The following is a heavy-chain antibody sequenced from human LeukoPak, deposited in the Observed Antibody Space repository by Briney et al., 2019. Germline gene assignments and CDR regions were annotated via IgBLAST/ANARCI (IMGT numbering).Heavy chain of an antibody. CDR3: AKGDNDILTGYYNSFDY. CDR1: GFTFSSNA. D-gene: IGHD3-9*01. Sequence: GGSLRLSCAASGFTFSSNAMSWVRQAPGKGLEWVSGITNSGRSTYYADSVKGRFTISRDNSKNTLYLQMNSLRAEDTAVYYCAKGDNDILTGYYNSFDYWGQGTLVTVSS. J-gene: IGHJ4*02. V-gene: IGHV3-23*01. CDR2: ITNSGRST.